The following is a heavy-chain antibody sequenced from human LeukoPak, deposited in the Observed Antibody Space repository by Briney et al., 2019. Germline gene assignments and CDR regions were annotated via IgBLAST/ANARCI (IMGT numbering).Heavy chain of an antibody. CDR1: SGSISSYY. D-gene: IGHD3-22*01. CDR2: IYYSGST. Sequence: SETLSLTCTVSSGSISSYYWSWIRQPPGKGLEWIGYIYYSGSTNYNPSLKSRVTISVDTSKNQSSLKLSSMTAADTAVYYCALTMIVENDAFDIWGQGTMVTVSS. V-gene: IGHV4-59*01. J-gene: IGHJ3*02. CDR3: ALTMIVENDAFDI.